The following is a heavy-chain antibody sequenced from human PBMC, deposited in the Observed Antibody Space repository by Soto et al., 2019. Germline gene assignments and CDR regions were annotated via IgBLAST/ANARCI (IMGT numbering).Heavy chain of an antibody. D-gene: IGHD2-8*02. Sequence: QVQLQESGPGLMKPSETLSLTCTVSGASITSSSYWSWIRQPAGKGLEWIGRFSLSGTTNYNPSLRSRVTMSADVSKNQFSLRLTSVTAAVTALYYCARGMTPPGAPSWYYFDSWGQGTLVTVSS. J-gene: IGHJ4*02. CDR1: GASITSSSY. V-gene: IGHV4-4*07. CDR2: FSLSGTT. CDR3: ARGMTPPGAPSWYYFDS.